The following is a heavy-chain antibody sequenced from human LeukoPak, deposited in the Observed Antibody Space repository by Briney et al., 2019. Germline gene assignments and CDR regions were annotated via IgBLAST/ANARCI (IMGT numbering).Heavy chain of an antibody. CDR2: IIPIFGTA. J-gene: IGHJ4*02. D-gene: IGHD1-26*01. CDR1: GGTFSSYA. V-gene: IGHV1-69*05. CDR3: ARDRGGSYEGGAFDY. Sequence: SVKVSCKASGGTFSSYAISWVRQAPGQGLEWMGGIIPIFGTANYAQKFQGRVTITTDESTSTAYMELSSLRSEDTAVYYCARDRGGSYEGGAFDYWGQGTLVTVSS.